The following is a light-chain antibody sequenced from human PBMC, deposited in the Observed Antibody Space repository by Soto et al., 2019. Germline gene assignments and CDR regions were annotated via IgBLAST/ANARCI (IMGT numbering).Light chain of an antibody. CDR1: QGISSY. V-gene: IGKV1-9*01. J-gene: IGKJ1*01. CDR3: QHLNSYPPWT. Sequence: IQFTQSPSSLSASVGDRVTITCRASQGISSYLAWYQQKPGKAPKLLIYATSTLQSGVPSRFSGSGSGTDFTLTISSLQPEDFATYYCQHLNSYPPWTFGQGTKVDIK. CDR2: ATS.